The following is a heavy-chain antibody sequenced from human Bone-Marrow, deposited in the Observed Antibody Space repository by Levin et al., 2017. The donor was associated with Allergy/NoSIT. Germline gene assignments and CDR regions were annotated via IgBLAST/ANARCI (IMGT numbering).Heavy chain of an antibody. V-gene: IGHV4-59*13. J-gene: IGHJ4*02. CDR2: VYYNGNT. CDR1: GASLSNYY. CDR3: ASKPLWFGPLDS. Sequence: SETLSLTCNVSGASLSNYYWNWIRQPPGKGLEWIGYVYYNGNTNYNPSLKSRVSISLDTSKNQISLNLRSVTAADTAVYFCASKPLWFGPLDSWGPGTLVAVSS. D-gene: IGHD3-10*01.